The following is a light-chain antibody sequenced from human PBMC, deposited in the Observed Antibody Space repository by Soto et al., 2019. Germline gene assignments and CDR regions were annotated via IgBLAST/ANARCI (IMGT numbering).Light chain of an antibody. CDR3: QQYYSYPWT. V-gene: IGKV1-8*01. CDR1: QGISSY. J-gene: IGKJ1*01. CDR2: AAS. Sequence: AIRMTQSPSSFSASTGDRVTITCRPSQGISSYLAWYQQKPGKAPKLLIYAASTLQSGVPSRFSGSGSGTYFTLTISCLQSEDFATYYCQQYYSYPWTFGQGTKVEIK.